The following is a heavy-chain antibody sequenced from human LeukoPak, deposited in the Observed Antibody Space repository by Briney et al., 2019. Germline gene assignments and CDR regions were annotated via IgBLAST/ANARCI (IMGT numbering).Heavy chain of an antibody. J-gene: IGHJ4*02. CDR2: LYSGRQT. D-gene: IGHD5-12*01. CDR3: ARARCDTCGYGS. CDR1: GFTVTSGY. V-gene: IGHV3-66*02. Sequence: GGSLRLSCAAPGFTVTSGYMSWVRQAPGKGLEWVAVLYSGRQTYYAGSVRGRFTISRDASNNTLYLQMNSLRAEDTAEYYCARARCDTCGYGSWGQGTLVTVSS.